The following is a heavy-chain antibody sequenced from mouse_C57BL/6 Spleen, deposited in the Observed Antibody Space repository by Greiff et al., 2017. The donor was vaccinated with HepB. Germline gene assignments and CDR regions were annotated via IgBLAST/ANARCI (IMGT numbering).Heavy chain of an antibody. Sequence: VQLQQPGAELVKPGASVKLSCKASGYTFTSYWMQWVKQRPGQGLEWIGEIDPSDSYTNYNQKFKGKATLTVDTSSSTAYMQLSSLTSEDSAVYYCARAYAYWGQGTTLTVSS. D-gene: IGHD1-1*01. CDR2: IDPSDSYT. CDR1: GYTFTSYW. J-gene: IGHJ2*01. CDR3: ARAYAY. V-gene: IGHV1-50*01.